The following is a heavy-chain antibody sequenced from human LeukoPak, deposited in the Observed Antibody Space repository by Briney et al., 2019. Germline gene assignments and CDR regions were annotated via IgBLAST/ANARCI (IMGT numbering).Heavy chain of an antibody. CDR3: VRGGYCSGTSCAHYDGMDV. CDR2: IYSGGTT. J-gene: IGHJ6*02. V-gene: IGHV3-53*01. CDR1: GFTVSTNY. D-gene: IGHD2-2*01. Sequence: AGGSLRLSCAASGFTVSTNYMSWVRQAPGKGLEWVSVIYSGGTTNYADSVKGRFTISRDNSKNTVYLQMNSLRAEDAAVYYCVRGGYCSGTSCAHYDGMDVWGQGTTVTVSS.